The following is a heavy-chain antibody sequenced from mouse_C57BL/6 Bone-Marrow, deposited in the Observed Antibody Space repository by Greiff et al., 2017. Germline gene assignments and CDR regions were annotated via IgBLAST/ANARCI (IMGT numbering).Heavy chain of an antibody. D-gene: IGHD2-4*01. J-gene: IGHJ3*01. CDR3: ATLYYDYDLAWFAY. V-gene: IGHV1-81*01. Sequence: VMLVESGAELARPGASVKLSCKASGYTFTSYGISWVKQRTGQGLEWIGEIYPRSGNTYYNEKFKGKATLTADKSSSTAYMELRSLTSEDSAVYFCATLYYDYDLAWFAYWGQGTLVTVSA. CDR1: GYTFTSYG. CDR2: IYPRSGNT.